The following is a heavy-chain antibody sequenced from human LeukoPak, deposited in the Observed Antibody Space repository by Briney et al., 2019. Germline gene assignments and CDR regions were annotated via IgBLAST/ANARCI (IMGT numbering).Heavy chain of an antibody. J-gene: IGHJ5*02. CDR1: GGSISSYY. V-gene: IGHV4-59*08. CDR2: IYYSGST. D-gene: IGHD3-3*01. CDR3: ARMGERITIFGVALHWFDP. Sequence: SETPSLTGTVSGGSISSYYWSWLRQPPGKGLEWIGYIYYSGSTNYNPSLKSRVTISVDTSKNQFSLKLSSVTAADTAVYYCARMGERITIFGVALHWFDPWGQGTLVTVSS.